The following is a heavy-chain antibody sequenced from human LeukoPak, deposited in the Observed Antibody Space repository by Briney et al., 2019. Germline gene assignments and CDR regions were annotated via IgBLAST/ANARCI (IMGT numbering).Heavy chain of an antibody. D-gene: IGHD2-15*01. CDR3: ARGGGCSGGSCYVPFDY. CDR1: GGSFSGYY. V-gene: IGHV4-34*01. J-gene: IGHJ4*02. CDR2: INHSGST. Sequence: KPSETLSLTCAVYGGSFSGYYWSWIRQPPGKGLEWIGEINHSGSTNYNPSLKSRVTISVDTSKNQFSLKLSSVNAADTAVYYCARGGGCSGGSCYVPFDYWGQGTLVTVSS.